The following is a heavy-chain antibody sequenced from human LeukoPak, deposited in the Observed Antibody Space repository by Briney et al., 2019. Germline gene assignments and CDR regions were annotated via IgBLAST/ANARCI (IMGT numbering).Heavy chain of an antibody. CDR1: GGSFSGYY. D-gene: IGHD3-22*01. J-gene: IGHJ3*02. V-gene: IGHV4-34*01. CDR2: INHSGST. Sequence: LETLSLTCAVYGGSFSGYYWSWIRQPPGKGLEWIGEINHSGSTNYNPSLKSRVTISVDTSKNQFSLKLSSVTAADTAVYYCARARDYDSSGYSDDAFDIGGQGTMVTVSS. CDR3: ARARDYDSSGYSDDAFDI.